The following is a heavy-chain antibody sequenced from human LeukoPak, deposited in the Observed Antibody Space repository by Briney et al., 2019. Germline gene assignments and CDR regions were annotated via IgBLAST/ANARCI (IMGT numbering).Heavy chain of an antibody. Sequence: GGSLRLSCAASGFTFSSYSMNWVRRAPGKGLEWVSSISSSSSYIYYADSVKGRFTISRDNAKNSLYLQMNSLRAEDTAVYYCARDGPSPKYCSGGSCTRYGMDVWGQGTTVTVSS. CDR2: ISSSSSYI. D-gene: IGHD2-15*01. CDR1: GFTFSSYS. CDR3: ARDGPSPKYCSGGSCTRYGMDV. V-gene: IGHV3-21*01. J-gene: IGHJ6*02.